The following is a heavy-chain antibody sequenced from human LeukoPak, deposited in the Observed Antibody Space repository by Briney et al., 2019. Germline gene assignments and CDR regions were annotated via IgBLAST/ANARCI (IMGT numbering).Heavy chain of an antibody. CDR3: ARETYSNILTGTDY. J-gene: IGHJ4*02. CDR2: ISTYDDNT. V-gene: IGHV1-18*01. CDR1: GYTFTTYG. D-gene: IGHD3-9*01. Sequence: GASVKVSCKASGYTFTTYGLSWVRQAPGQGLEWLGWISTYDDNTKYAQSLQGRLTLTIDTSTSTAYMELRSLTSDDTAVYYCARETYSNILTGTDYWGPGTLVTVSS.